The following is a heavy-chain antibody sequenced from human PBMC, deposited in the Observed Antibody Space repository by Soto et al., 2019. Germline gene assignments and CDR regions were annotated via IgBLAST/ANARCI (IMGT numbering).Heavy chain of an antibody. V-gene: IGHV3-30-3*01. CDR2: ISYDGSNK. J-gene: IGHJ4*02. D-gene: IGHD6-19*01. CDR1: GFTFSSYV. Sequence: QVQLVESGGGVVQPGRSLRLSCAASGFTFSSYVIHWVRQAPGKGLEWVAVISYDGSNKYYAESVKGRFTISRDNSKNTLYLQMNSLRAEDTAVYYCARGTLYGLGYSSGWPNFDYWGQGTLVTVSS. CDR3: ARGTLYGLGYSSGWPNFDY.